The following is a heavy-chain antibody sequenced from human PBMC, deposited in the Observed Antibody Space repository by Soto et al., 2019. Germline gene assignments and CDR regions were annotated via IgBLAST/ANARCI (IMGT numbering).Heavy chain of an antibody. V-gene: IGHV1-69*13. CDR3: ARVYDYSNYDYYFDY. CDR1: GGTFSSYA. CDR2: IIPIFGTA. Sequence: GASVKVSCKASGGTFSSYAISWVRQAPGQGLEWMGGIIPIFGTANYAQKFQGRVTITADESTSTAYMELSSLRSEDTAVYYCARVYDYSNYDYYFDYWGQGTLVTVSS. D-gene: IGHD4-4*01. J-gene: IGHJ4*02.